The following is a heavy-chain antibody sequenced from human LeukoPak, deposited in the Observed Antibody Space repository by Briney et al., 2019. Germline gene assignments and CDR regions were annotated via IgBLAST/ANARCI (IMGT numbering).Heavy chain of an antibody. D-gene: IGHD2-2*01. CDR3: ARHQPGDIVVVPFDY. Sequence: PSETLSLTCAVSGHSISSGYYWGWIRQPPGKGLEWIGSIYHSGSTYYNPSLKSRVTISVDTSKNQLSLKLSSVTAADTAVYYCARHQPGDIVVVPFDYWGQGTLVTVSS. J-gene: IGHJ4*02. V-gene: IGHV4-38-2*01. CDR1: GHSISSGYY. CDR2: IYHSGST.